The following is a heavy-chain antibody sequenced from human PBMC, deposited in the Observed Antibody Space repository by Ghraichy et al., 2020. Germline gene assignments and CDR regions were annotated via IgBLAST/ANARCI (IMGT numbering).Heavy chain of an antibody. CDR3: ARDTCGYFDH. V-gene: IGHV3-7*01. CDR1: GFTFSNYW. J-gene: IGHJ4*02. Sequence: GGSLRLSCAASGFTFSNYWMSWVRQAPGKGLEWVANMNQAGSEKFYVDSLKGRFTISRENAKNSLYLEMNSLRAEDTAIYYCARDTCGYFDHWGQGTLVTVSS. CDR2: MNQAGSEK. D-gene: IGHD1-26*01.